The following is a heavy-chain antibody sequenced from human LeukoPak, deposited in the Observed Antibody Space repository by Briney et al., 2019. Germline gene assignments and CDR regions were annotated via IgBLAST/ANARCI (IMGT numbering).Heavy chain of an antibody. CDR2: IIPILGIA. V-gene: IGHV1-69*04. CDR3: ARSFPGGYGMDV. J-gene: IGHJ6*02. D-gene: IGHD3-16*01. Sequence: PGGSLRLSCAASGFTFSSYAISWVRQAPGQGLEWMGRIIPILGIANYAQKFQGRVTITADKSTSTAYMELSSLRSEDTAVYYCARSFPGGYGMDVWGQGTTVTVSS. CDR1: GFTFSSYA.